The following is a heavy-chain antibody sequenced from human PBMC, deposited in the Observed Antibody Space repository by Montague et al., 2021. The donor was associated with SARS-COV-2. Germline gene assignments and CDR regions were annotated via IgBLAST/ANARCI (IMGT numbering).Heavy chain of an antibody. Sequence: SETLSLTCTVSGGSITNNIDYWAWIRQPPGKGLEWIGSIYYTGNTYYSPSLKSRVTLSVVTSKNHFTLKLTSVTAADTAVDYCARLNRYFDSSGSPSAFDFWGQGTKVTVSS. D-gene: IGHD3-22*01. CDR3: ARLNRYFDSSGSPSAFDF. V-gene: IGHV4-39*02. CDR2: IYYTGNT. CDR1: GGSITNNIDY. J-gene: IGHJ3*01.